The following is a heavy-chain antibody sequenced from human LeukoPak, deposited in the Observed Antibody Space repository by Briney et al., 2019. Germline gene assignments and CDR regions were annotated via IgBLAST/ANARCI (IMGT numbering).Heavy chain of an antibody. V-gene: IGHV4-30-2*01. CDR3: ARGGTGIGGYYYDSSGYPDAFDI. CDR1: GGSLSSGGYS. CDR2: IYHSGST. D-gene: IGHD3-22*01. J-gene: IGHJ3*02. Sequence: SETLSLTCAVSGGSLSSGGYSWSWIRQPPGKGLEWIGYIYHSGSTYYNPSLKSRVTISVDRSKNQFSLKLSSVTAADTAVYYCARGGTGIGGYYYDSSGYPDAFDIWGQGTMVTVSS.